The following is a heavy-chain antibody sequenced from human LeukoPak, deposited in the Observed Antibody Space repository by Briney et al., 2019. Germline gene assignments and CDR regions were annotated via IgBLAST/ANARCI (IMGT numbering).Heavy chain of an antibody. CDR2: TYYRSKWYN. J-gene: IGHJ4*02. V-gene: IGHV6-1*01. Sequence: SQTLSLMYGISWDSDSLNSPLCNWVRQSPSRGLEWLGRTYYRSKWYNDYAVSVKSRITINPDTSKNQFSLQLNSVTPEDTAGYYCAKVCPYNYVGSGYEDWGQGTLVTVSS. CDR1: WDSDSLNSPL. D-gene: IGHD3-10*02. CDR3: AKVCPYNYVGSGYED.